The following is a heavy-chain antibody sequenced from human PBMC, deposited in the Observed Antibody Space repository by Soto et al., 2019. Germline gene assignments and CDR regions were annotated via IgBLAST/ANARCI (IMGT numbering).Heavy chain of an antibody. J-gene: IGHJ6*02. V-gene: IGHV4-4*02. CDR3: VRDADETAIVPAPWLV. D-gene: IGHD2-21*02. Sequence: QVHLQESGPGLVNPSGTLTLTCAVSGGSISSSHWWGWVRQAPGKGLEWIGEIYHSGSTNYNPSRKSRITMSVDKSKNQFSVNLSSVTAADTAVYYCVRDADETAIVPAPWLVWGRGTMVTVSS. CDR2: IYHSGST. CDR1: GGSISSSHW.